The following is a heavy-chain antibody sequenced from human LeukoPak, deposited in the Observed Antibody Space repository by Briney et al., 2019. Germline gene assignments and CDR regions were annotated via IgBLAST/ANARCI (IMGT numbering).Heavy chain of an antibody. J-gene: IGHJ6*02. CDR2: IRYDGTEQ. Sequence: PGGSLRLSCAMSGFTFSNYGIHWVRQAPGKGLEWVAFIRYDGTEQYYVDSVKGRFIISRDNSKNTLYLQMNSLRAEDTAVYYCARDPLVPATAGLYVRYGMDVWGQGTTVTVSS. D-gene: IGHD2-2*01. V-gene: IGHV3-30*02. CDR1: GFTFSNYG. CDR3: ARDPLVPATAGLYVRYGMDV.